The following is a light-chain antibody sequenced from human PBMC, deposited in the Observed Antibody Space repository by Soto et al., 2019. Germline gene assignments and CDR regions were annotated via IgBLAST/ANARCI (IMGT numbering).Light chain of an antibody. V-gene: IGKV3-11*01. J-gene: IGKJ4*01. CDR1: QSVSTY. Sequence: ETVLTQSPAILSLSPGERATLSCRASQSVSTYLAWYQQKPGQAPRLLIYDASNRATGIPARFIGSGSGTDFTLTIGGLEPEDSAVYYCQQSINWPLTFGGGTKVDIK. CDR2: DAS. CDR3: QQSINWPLT.